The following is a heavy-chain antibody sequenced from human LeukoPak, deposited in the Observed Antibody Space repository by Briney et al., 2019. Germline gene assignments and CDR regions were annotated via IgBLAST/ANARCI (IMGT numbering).Heavy chain of an antibody. V-gene: IGHV4-61*02. CDR2: IYTSGST. CDR1: GGSISSGSYY. D-gene: IGHD2-21*01. CDR3: ARPIDCGGDCYSGGLGY. Sequence: PSETLSLTCTVSGGSISSGSYYWSWIRQPAGKGLEWIGRIYTSGSTNYNPSLKSRVTISVDTSKNQFSLKLSSVTAADTAVYYCARPIDCGGDCYSGGLGYWGQGTLVTVSS. J-gene: IGHJ4*02.